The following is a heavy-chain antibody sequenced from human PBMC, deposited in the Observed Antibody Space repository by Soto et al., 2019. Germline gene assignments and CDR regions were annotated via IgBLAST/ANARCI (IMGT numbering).Heavy chain of an antibody. CDR3: AKEHGGGTSMITSYFDY. Sequence: HPSETLSLTCTVSGGSISSYYWSWIRQPPGKGLEWVSGISANGANTYYAESVKGRFTISRDNSKNTLTLQVSSLRADDTAVYFCAKEHGGGTSMITSYFDYWGRGALVTISS. V-gene: IGHV3-23*01. CDR1: GGSISSYY. D-gene: IGHD5-18*01. CDR2: ISANGANT. J-gene: IGHJ4*02.